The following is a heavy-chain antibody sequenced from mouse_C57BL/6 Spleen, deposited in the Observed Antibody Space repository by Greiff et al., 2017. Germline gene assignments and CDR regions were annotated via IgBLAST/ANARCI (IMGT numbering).Heavy chain of an antibody. CDR3: AREGGFDY. CDR1: GYTFTSYD. Sequence: VKLVESGPELVKPGASVKLSCKASGYTFTSYDINWVKQRPGPGLEWIGWIYPRDGSTKYNEKFKGKATLTVDTSSSTAYMELHSLTSEDSAVYFCAREGGFDYWGQGTTLTVSS. CDR2: IYPRDGST. V-gene: IGHV1-85*01. J-gene: IGHJ2*01.